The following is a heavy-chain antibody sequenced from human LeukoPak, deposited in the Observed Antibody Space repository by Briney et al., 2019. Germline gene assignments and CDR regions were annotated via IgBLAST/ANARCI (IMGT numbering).Heavy chain of an antibody. CDR1: GFTFSTYD. CDR2: ISYDGSDK. Sequence: GGSLRLSCAASGFTFSTYDMHWVRQAPGKGLEWVAIISYDGSDKYYADSVKGRFTISRDNSKNTLHLQMNSLRAEDTAVYYCAKHFGEAAFDIWGQGTMVTVSS. V-gene: IGHV3-30*18. J-gene: IGHJ3*02. D-gene: IGHD3-10*01. CDR3: AKHFGEAAFDI.